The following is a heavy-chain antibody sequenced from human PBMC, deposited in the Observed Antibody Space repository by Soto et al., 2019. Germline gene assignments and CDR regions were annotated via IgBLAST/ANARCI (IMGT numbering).Heavy chain of an antibody. CDR3: ARERLGDYAVDY. CDR1: NYSIISNYY. D-gene: IGHD4-17*01. J-gene: IGHJ4*02. V-gene: IGHV4-38-2*02. CDR2: IDHTGSA. Sequence: SETLSLTCVVSNYSIISNYYWGWIRQPPGKGLEWIGIIDHTGSAFYNPSLKSRVTLSIDTSKDLFSLRLTSVTAADTAVYYCARERLGDYAVDYWGQGTLVTVSS.